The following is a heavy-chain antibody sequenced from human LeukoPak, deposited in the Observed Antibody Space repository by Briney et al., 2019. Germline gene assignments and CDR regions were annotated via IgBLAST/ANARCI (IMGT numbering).Heavy chain of an antibody. CDR3: AREGTTGGYYDY. CDR1: GYSFTIYW. J-gene: IGHJ4*02. D-gene: IGHD1-7*01. CDR2: IYPGDSDT. V-gene: IGHV5-51*01. Sequence: GESLKISCKGSGYSFTIYWIAWVRQMPGKGLEWMGTIYPGDSDTRYSPSLQGQVTISVDKSITTAYVQWSSLKASDSAMYYCAREGTTGGYYDYWGQGTLVTVSS.